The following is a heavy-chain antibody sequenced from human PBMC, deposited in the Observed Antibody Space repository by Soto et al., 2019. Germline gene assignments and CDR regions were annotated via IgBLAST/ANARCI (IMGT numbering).Heavy chain of an antibody. CDR3: ARIHCSSTSCYAGYFDY. D-gene: IGHD2-2*01. J-gene: IGHJ4*02. CDR1: GYTFTSNY. V-gene: IGHV1-46*03. CDR2: INPSGGST. Sequence: GTSVKVSCKESGYTFTSNYRQWVRQAPGQGLEWMGIINPSGGSTSYAQKFQGRVTMTRDTSTSTVYMELSSLRSEDTAVYYCARIHCSSTSCYAGYFDYWGQGTLVTVSS.